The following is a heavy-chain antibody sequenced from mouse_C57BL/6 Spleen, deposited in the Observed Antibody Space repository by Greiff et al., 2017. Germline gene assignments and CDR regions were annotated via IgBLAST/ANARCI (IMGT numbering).Heavy chain of an antibody. CDR1: GFNFKNSY. D-gene: IGHD1-1*01. V-gene: IGHV14-3*01. Sequence: VQLQQSVAELVRPGASVKLSCTASGFNFKNSYMYWVKQRPEQGLEWIGRIDPANGNTTYAPKFQGEATITTDTSSNTAYLQLSSLTSEDTSICYCARWLTTVGADYWGQGTTLTVSS. CDR2: IDPANGNT. CDR3: ARWLTTVGADY. J-gene: IGHJ2*01.